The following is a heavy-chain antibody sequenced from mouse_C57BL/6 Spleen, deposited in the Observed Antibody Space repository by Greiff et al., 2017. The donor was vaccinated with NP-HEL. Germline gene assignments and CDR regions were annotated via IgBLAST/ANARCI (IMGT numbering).Heavy chain of an antibody. CDR3: AKTGTGFAY. V-gene: IGHV2-4*01. CDR1: GFSLTSYG. Sequence: VKLVESGPGLVQPSQSLSITCTVSGFSLTSYGVHWVRQPPGKGLEWLGVIWSGGSTDYNAAFISRLSISKDNSKSQVFFKMNSLQADDTAIYYCAKTGTGFAYWGQGTLVTVSA. J-gene: IGHJ3*01. D-gene: IGHD4-1*01. CDR2: IWSGGST.